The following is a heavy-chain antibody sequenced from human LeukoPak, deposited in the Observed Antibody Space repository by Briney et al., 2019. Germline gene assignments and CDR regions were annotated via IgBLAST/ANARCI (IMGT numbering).Heavy chain of an antibody. J-gene: IGHJ4*02. CDR2: VSDSGSSA. Sequence: GGSLRLSCAASGFTFRNYGMSWVRQAPGKGLEWVSVVSDSGSSAYYTDSVKGRFTISRDNSKNTLYLQMNSLRAEDTAVYYCAKDRLAWSSGFDYWGQGTLVTVSS. V-gene: IGHV3-23*01. CDR3: AKDRLAWSSGFDY. D-gene: IGHD3-10*01. CDR1: GFTFRNYG.